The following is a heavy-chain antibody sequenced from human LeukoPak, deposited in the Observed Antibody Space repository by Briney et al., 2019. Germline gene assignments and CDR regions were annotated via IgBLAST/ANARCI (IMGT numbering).Heavy chain of an antibody. CDR3: ARVPSGVVGTTTPDWFDP. Sequence: ASVKVSCKASGYTFTDYYMHWVRQAPGQGLERMGWINPNSGGTNYAQKFQGRVTMTRDTSISTAYMELSRLRSDDTAVYYCARVPSGVVGTTTPDWFDPWGQGTLVTVSS. CDR2: INPNSGGT. CDR1: GYTFTDYY. D-gene: IGHD1-26*01. V-gene: IGHV1-2*02. J-gene: IGHJ5*02.